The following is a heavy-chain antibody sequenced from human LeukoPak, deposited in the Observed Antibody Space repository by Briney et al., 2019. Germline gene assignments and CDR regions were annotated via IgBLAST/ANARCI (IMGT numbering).Heavy chain of an antibody. Sequence: ASVKVSCKASGGTFSSYAISWVRQAPGQGLEWMGWINTNTGNPTYAQGFTGRFVFSLDTSVSAAYLQISSLKAEDTAVYYCAGWRIYGSGSYLHGMDVWGQGTTVTVSS. CDR3: AGWRIYGSGSYLHGMDV. CDR1: GGTFSSYA. CDR2: INTNTGNP. V-gene: IGHV7-4-1*02. J-gene: IGHJ6*02. D-gene: IGHD3-10*01.